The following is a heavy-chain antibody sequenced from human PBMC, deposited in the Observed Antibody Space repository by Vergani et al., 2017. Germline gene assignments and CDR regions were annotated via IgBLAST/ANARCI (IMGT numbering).Heavy chain of an antibody. V-gene: IGHV3-30*02. Sequence: QVQLVESGGGVVQPGGSLRLSCAASGFTFSSYGMHWVRQAPGKGLEWVAFIRYDGSNKYYADSVKGRFTIARDNSKTTLYLQMNSLRAEDTAVYYCAKEGYGDYCVHAFAIWGQGTMVTVSS. CDR2: IRYDGSNK. CDR3: AKEGYGDYCVHAFAI. D-gene: IGHD4-17*01. CDR1: GFTFSSYG. J-gene: IGHJ3*02.